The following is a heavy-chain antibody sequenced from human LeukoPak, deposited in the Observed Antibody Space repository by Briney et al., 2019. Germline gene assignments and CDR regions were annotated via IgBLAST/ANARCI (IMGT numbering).Heavy chain of an antibody. D-gene: IGHD3-3*01. V-gene: IGHV1-2*02. CDR1: GYTFTGYY. Sequence: ASVKVSCKASGYTFTGYYIHWVRQAPGQGLQWMGWISPNNGGTNFAQKFQGRVNLTRDTSISTAYMELSSLRSDDTAVYYCARSPDEFLQYFFDFWGQGALVTVSS. CDR3: ARSPDEFLQYFFDF. J-gene: IGHJ4*02. CDR2: ISPNNGGT.